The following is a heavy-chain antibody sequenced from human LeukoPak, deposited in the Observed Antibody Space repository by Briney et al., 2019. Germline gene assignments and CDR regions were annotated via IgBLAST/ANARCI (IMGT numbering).Heavy chain of an antibody. V-gene: IGHV3-30*18. Sequence: GGSLRLSCAASGFTFRSFAMHWVRQAPGKGLEWVAVISYDGSNKKYADSVKGRFTISRDNSKNTLYLQMNSLRAEDTAVYYCAKTAASLLWFGAHWFDPWGQGTLVTVSS. D-gene: IGHD3-10*01. CDR1: GFTFRSFA. J-gene: IGHJ5*02. CDR2: ISYDGSNK. CDR3: AKTAASLLWFGAHWFDP.